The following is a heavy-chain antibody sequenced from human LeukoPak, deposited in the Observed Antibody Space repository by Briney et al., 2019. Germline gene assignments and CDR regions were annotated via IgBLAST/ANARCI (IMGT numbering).Heavy chain of an antibody. J-gene: IGHJ4*02. CDR2: IYWDDDK. V-gene: IGHV2-5*02. CDR1: GFSLTTSGVG. D-gene: IGHD1-7*01. CDR3: AHRLDQRTNWSYGNFDY. Sequence: SGPTLVNPTQTLTLTCTFSGFSLTTSGVGVGWIRQPPGKALEWLALIYWDDDKRYSPSLRNRLSITKDTSKNQVVLTMTNVDPVDTATYYCAHRLDQRTNWSYGNFDYWGQGTLVTVSS.